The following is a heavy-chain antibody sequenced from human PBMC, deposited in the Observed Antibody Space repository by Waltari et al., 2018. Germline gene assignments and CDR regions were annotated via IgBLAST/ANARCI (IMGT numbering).Heavy chain of an antibody. D-gene: IGHD3-16*01. J-gene: IGHJ5*02. V-gene: IGHV4-31*03. Sequence: QVQLQESGPGLVKPSQTLSLTCTVSGGSISSGGYYWSWIRQHPGKGLEWIGYIYYRGSTYYNPSLKSRVTISVDTSKNQFSLKLSSVTAADTAVYYCARCGGGRPLYGVDPWGQGTLVTVSS. CDR1: GGSISSGGYY. CDR3: ARCGGGRPLYGVDP. CDR2: IYYRGST.